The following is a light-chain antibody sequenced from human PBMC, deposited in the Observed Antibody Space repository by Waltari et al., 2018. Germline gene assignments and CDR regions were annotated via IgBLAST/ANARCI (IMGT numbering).Light chain of an antibody. V-gene: IGLV2-14*03. CDR2: DVN. Sequence: QSALTPPASVSGSPGPSITIPCTGTSTAIGAYNFVSLYQKPPGKAPKVMIYDVNHRPSGVSSRFSGSKSGNTASLTISGLQAEDEADYYCSSYTTGSTRYVFGSGTKVTVL. CDR3: SSYTTGSTRYV. CDR1: STAIGAYNF. J-gene: IGLJ1*01.